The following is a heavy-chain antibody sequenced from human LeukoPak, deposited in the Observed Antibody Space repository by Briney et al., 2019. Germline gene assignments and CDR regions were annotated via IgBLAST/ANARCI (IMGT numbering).Heavy chain of an antibody. V-gene: IGHV1-69*13. CDR2: FIPIFGTA. CDR3: ARALLTYCSSTSCYKRWFDP. Sequence: ASVKVSCKASGGTFSSYAISWVRQAPGQGLEWMGGFIPIFGTANYAQKFQGRVTITADEFTSTAYMELSSLRSEDTAVYYCARALLTYCSSTSCYKRWFDPWGQGTLVTVSS. CDR1: GGTFSSYA. D-gene: IGHD2-2*02. J-gene: IGHJ5*02.